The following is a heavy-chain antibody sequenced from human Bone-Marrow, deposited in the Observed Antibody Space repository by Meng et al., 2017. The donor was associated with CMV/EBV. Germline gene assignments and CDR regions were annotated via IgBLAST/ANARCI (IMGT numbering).Heavy chain of an antibody. D-gene: IGHD3-16*01. V-gene: IGHV1-8*02. CDR1: GYTFTGYY. CDR3: ARYVTYYCCGMAV. Sequence: ASVKVSCKASGYTFTGYYMHWVRQATGQGLEWMGWMNPNSGNTGYAQKFQGRVTMTRNTSISTAYMELSSLRSEDTAVYYCARYVTYYCCGMAVWGQGTTVTVYS. CDR2: MNPNSGNT. J-gene: IGHJ6*02.